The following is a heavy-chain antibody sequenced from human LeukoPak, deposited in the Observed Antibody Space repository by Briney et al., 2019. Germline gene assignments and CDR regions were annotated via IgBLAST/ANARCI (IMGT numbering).Heavy chain of an antibody. J-gene: IGHJ4*02. CDR3: AKDNRRHYTSGPNPDSLH. CDR2: ISWNSGSI. CDR1: GFSFSLYG. Sequence: PGRSLRLSCGASGFSFSLYGMHWVRQAPGKGLEWVSGISWNSGSIDYADSVKGRFTISRDNAKNSLYLQMNSLRVEDTAFYYCAKDNRRHYTSGPNPDSLHWGQGALVTVSS. V-gene: IGHV3-9*01. D-gene: IGHD6-19*01.